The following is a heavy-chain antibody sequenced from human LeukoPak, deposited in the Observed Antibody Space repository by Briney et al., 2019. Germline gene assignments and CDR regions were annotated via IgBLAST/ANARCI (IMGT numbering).Heavy chain of an antibody. D-gene: IGHD3-16*02. CDR1: GGSISSYY. J-gene: IGHJ5*02. CDR2: IYHSGST. Sequence: AETLSLTCTVSGGSISSYYWSWIRQPPGKGLEWIGEIYHSGSTNYNPSLKSRVTISVDTSKNQFSLKLSSVTAADTPVYYCARGHYDYVWGSYRLGSWFDPWGQGSLVTVSS. CDR3: ARGHYDYVWGSYRLGSWFDP. V-gene: IGHV4-34*01.